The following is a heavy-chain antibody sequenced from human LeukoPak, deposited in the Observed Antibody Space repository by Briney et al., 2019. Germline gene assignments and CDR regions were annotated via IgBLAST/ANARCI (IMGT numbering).Heavy chain of an antibody. J-gene: IGHJ6*03. D-gene: IGHD3-22*01. CDR2: INSDGSST. CDR1: GFTFSSYW. CDR3: AKDGNYDSSGYYYYYYYMDV. Sequence: PGGSLRLSCAASGFTFSSYWMHWVRQAPGKGLVWVSRINSDGSSTSYADSVKGRFTISRDNAKNTLYLQMNSLRAEDTAVYYCAKDGNYDSSGYYYYYYYMDVWGKGTTVTVSS. V-gene: IGHV3-74*01.